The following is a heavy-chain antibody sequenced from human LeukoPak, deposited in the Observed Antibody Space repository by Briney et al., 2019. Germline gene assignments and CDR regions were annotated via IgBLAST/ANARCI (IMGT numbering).Heavy chain of an antibody. D-gene: IGHD2-2*01. CDR2: IYPGDSDT. CDR3: ARWLGYCSSATCYQPFDY. Sequence: KVSCKASGYTFTSYYMHWVRQMPGKGLEWMGIIYPGDSDTRYSPSFQGQVTISAEKSISTAYLQWSSLKASDTAVYYCARWLGYCSSATCYQPFDYWGQGTLVTVSS. CDR1: GYTFTSYY. V-gene: IGHV5-51*01. J-gene: IGHJ4*02.